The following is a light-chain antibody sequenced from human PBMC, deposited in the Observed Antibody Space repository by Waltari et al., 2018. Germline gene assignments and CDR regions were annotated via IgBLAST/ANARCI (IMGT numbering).Light chain of an antibody. CDR2: NNN. CDR1: SSNIGSNY. J-gene: IGLJ2*01. Sequence: QSVLTQPPSASGTPGQRVTISCSGSSSNIGSNYVSCYQQLPGTAPKLLIYNNNQRPSGVPDRFSGSKSGTSASLAISGLRSEDEADYSCAAWDDSLSGVVFGGGTKLTVL. CDR3: AAWDDSLSGVV. V-gene: IGLV1-47*01.